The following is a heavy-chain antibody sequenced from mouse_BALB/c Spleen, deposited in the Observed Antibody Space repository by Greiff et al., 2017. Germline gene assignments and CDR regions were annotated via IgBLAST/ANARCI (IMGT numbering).Heavy chain of an antibody. D-gene: IGHD2-4*01. CDR2: ISSGGGST. Sequence: EVKLVESGGGLVKPGGSLKLSCAASGFTFSSYTMSWVRQTPEKRLEWVAYISSGGGSTYYPDTVKGRFTISRDNAKNTLYLQMSSLKSEDTAMYYCARQRDYGVAYWGQGTLVTVSA. CDR3: ARQRDYGVAY. J-gene: IGHJ3*01. V-gene: IGHV5-12-1*01. CDR1: GFTFSSYT.